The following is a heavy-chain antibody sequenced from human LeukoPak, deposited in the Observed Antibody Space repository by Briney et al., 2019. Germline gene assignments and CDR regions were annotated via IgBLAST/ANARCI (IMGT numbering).Heavy chain of an antibody. V-gene: IGHV3-21*01. Sequence: PGGSLRLSCAASGFTFSSYSMNWVRQAPGKGLEWVSSISSSSSYIYYADSVKGRFTISRDNAKNSLYLQMNSLRAEDTAVYYCARGFWGTSSICDYWGQGTLVIVSS. CDR1: GFTFSSYS. CDR3: ARGFWGTSSICDY. D-gene: IGHD2-2*01. CDR2: ISSSSSYI. J-gene: IGHJ4*02.